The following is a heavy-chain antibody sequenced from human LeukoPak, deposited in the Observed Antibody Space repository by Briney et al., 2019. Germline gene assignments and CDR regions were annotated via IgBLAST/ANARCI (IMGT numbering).Heavy chain of an antibody. J-gene: IGHJ3*02. D-gene: IGHD1-26*01. V-gene: IGHV3-15*01. Sequence: PGGSLRLSCAASGFTFSNAWMSWVRQSPGKGLEWVGRIKSKTDGGTTDYAAPVKRRFTISRDDSKNTLYLQMNSLKTEDTAVYYCTTDRWELLSAFDIWGQGTMVTVSS. CDR2: IKSKTDGGTT. CDR1: GFTFSNAW. CDR3: TTDRWELLSAFDI.